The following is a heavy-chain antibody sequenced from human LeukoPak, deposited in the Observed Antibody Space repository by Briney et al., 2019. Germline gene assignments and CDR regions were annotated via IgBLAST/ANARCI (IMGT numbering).Heavy chain of an antibody. Sequence: GGSLRLSCAASGFTFSSYEMNWVRQAPGKGLEWVSYISSSGSTTYYADSVKGRFTISRDNAKNSLYLQMNSLRAEDTAVYYCARDKYSSGWYSGLFDYWGQGTLVTVSS. D-gene: IGHD6-19*01. CDR1: GFTFSSYE. J-gene: IGHJ4*02. V-gene: IGHV3-48*03. CDR2: ISSSGSTT. CDR3: ARDKYSSGWYSGLFDY.